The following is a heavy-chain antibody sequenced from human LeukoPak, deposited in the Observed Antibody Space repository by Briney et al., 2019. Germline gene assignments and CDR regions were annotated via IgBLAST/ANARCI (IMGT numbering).Heavy chain of an antibody. V-gene: IGHV4-31*03. CDR3: ARESYGGNKCFDP. CDR2: IYYSGST. J-gene: IGHJ5*02. Sequence: SETLSLTCTVSGGSISSGGYYWSWIRQHPGKGLEWIGYIYYSGSTYYNPSLKSRVSISVDTSKNQFSLKLSSVTAADTAVYYCARESYGGNKCFDPWGQGTLVTVSS. CDR1: GGSISSGGYY. D-gene: IGHD4-23*01.